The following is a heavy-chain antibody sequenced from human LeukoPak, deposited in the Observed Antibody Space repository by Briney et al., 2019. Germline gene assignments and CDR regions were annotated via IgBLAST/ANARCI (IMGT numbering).Heavy chain of an antibody. CDR1: GGSISVFY. CDR3: ARIDAVAATPTSFDY. CDR2: IYYSGTT. V-gene: IGHV4-59*01. J-gene: IGHJ4*02. Sequence: SETLFLTCTVSGGSISVFYWSWIRQPPGKGLEWIGAIYYSGTTNYNPSLKSRLTISLDTPKNQFSLRLTSVTAADTAVYYCARIDAVAATPTSFDYWGQGTLVTVSS. D-gene: IGHD6-19*01.